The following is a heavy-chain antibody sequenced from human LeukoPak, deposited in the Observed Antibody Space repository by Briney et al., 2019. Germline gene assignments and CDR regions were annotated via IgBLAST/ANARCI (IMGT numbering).Heavy chain of an antibody. CDR3: ARGSDLYYYDSSGYLGYFDY. V-gene: IGHV4-31*03. Sequence: PSETLSLTCTVPGGSISSGGYYWSWIRQHPGKGLEWIGYIYYSGSTYYNPSLKSRVTISVDTSKNQFSLKLSSVTAADTAVYYCARGSDLYYYDSSGYLGYFDYWGQGTLVTVSS. CDR2: IYYSGST. D-gene: IGHD3-22*01. CDR1: GGSISSGGYY. J-gene: IGHJ4*02.